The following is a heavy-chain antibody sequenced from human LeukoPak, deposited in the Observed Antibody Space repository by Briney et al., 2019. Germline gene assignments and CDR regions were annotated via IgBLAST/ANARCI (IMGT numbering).Heavy chain of an antibody. CDR1: GGSFSGYY. CDR2: INHSGST. V-gene: IGHV4-34*09. D-gene: IGHD2-2*02. Sequence: PSETLSLTCAVYGGSFSGYYWSWIRQPPGKGLEWIGEINHSGSTNYNPSLKSRVTISVDTSKNQFSLKLSSVTAADTAVYYCARCQVVPAAIPFVYSYYYYMDVWGKGTTVTVSS. CDR3: ARCQVVPAAIPFVYSYYYYMDV. J-gene: IGHJ6*03.